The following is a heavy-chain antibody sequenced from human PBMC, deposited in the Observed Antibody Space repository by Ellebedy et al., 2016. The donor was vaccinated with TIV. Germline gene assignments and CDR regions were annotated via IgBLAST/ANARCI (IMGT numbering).Heavy chain of an antibody. CDR1: GFTFDDYG. CDR2: INWNGGST. Sequence: GESLKISXAATGFTFDDYGMSWARQAPGKGLEWVSDINWNGGSTGYADSVKGRFTISRDNAKNSLYLQMSSLRAEDTALYYCARSGSYYGRFDYWGQGNLVTVSS. V-gene: IGHV3-20*04. J-gene: IGHJ4*01. D-gene: IGHD1-26*01. CDR3: ARSGSYYGRFDY.